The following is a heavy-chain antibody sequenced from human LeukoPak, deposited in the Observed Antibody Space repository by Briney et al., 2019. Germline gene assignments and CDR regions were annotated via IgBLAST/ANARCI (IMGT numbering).Heavy chain of an antibody. J-gene: IGHJ2*01. V-gene: IGHV4-59*01. CDR2: IYYSGST. D-gene: IGHD3-22*01. Sequence: PSETLSLTCTVSGGSISSYYWSWIRQPPGKGLEWIGYIYYSGSTNYNPSLKSRVTISVDTSKNQFSLKLSSVTAADTAVYYCARSDYYDSSGYPASYWYFDLWGRGTLVTVSS. CDR1: GGSISSYY. CDR3: ARSDYYDSSGYPASYWYFDL.